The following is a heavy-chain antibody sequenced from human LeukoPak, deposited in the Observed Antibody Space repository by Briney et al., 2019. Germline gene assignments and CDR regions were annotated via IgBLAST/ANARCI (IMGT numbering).Heavy chain of an antibody. CDR1: GFTFSSYA. V-gene: IGHV3-30-3*01. J-gene: IGHJ4*02. CDR2: ISYDESNK. D-gene: IGHD6-13*01. CDR3: ATELRIATAGFDYFEH. Sequence: GRSLRLSCAASGFTFSSYAMNWDRQAPGKGLEWVVVISYDESNKYYADSVKGRFTISRDNSKNTLFVQMNSLRAEDTAMYYCATELRIATAGFDYFEHWGQGTLVTVSS.